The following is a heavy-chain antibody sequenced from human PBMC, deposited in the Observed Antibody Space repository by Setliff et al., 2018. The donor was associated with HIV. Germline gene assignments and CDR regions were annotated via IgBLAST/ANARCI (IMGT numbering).Heavy chain of an antibody. Sequence: GGSPRLSCAASGFTFRNYKFNWVRQAPGRGLEWVSSISIGSGGAIDYADSVQGRFTISRDNSKNSLYLQMNSLRVEDTAVYYCARDYLYYNLYNGSPVYGMDVWGQGTTVTVSS. J-gene: IGHJ6*02. CDR1: GFTFRNYK. D-gene: IGHD3-3*01. V-gene: IGHV3-48*03. CDR2: ISIGSGGAI. CDR3: ARDYLYYNLYNGSPVYGMDV.